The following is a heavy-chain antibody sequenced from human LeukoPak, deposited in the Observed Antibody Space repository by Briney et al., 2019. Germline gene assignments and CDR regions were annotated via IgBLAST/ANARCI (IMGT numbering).Heavy chain of an antibody. J-gene: IGHJ4*02. CDR1: GYTFTGYY. CDR2: INPNSGGT. Sequence: ASVRVSCKASGYTFTGYYMHWVRQAPGQGLEWMGWINPNSGGTNYAQKFQGRVTMTRDTSISTAYMELSRLRSDDTAVYYCARERQWLVRGGFDYWGQGTLVTVSS. V-gene: IGHV1-2*02. D-gene: IGHD6-19*01. CDR3: ARERQWLVRGGFDY.